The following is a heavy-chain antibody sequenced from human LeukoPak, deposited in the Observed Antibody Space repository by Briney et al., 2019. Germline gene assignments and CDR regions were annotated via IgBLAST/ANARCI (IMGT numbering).Heavy chain of an antibody. CDR2: ISSSSSYI. V-gene: IGHV3-21*01. CDR3: ARLSGIVVVTAIPDY. CDR1: GFTFSSYS. J-gene: IGHJ4*02. Sequence: GGSLRLSCAASGFTFSSYSMNWVRQAPGKGLEWVSPISSSSSYIYYADSVKGRFTISRDNAKNSLYLQMNSLRAEDTAVYYCARLSGIVVVTAIPDYWGQGTLVTVSS. D-gene: IGHD2-21*02.